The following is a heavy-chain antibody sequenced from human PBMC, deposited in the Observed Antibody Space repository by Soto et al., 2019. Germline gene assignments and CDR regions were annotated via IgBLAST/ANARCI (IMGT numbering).Heavy chain of an antibody. CDR3: ARGRYGDY. CDR1: GYAFTTYG. Sequence: QVHLVQSGAEVKKPGASVKVSCKGSGYAFTTYGITLVRQAPGQGLEWMGWISAHNGNTNYAQKLQGRVTVTRDTSTSTAYMELGSLRSDDTAVYYCARGRYGDYWGQGALVTVSS. CDR2: ISAHNGNT. J-gene: IGHJ4*02. D-gene: IGHD1-1*01. V-gene: IGHV1-18*01.